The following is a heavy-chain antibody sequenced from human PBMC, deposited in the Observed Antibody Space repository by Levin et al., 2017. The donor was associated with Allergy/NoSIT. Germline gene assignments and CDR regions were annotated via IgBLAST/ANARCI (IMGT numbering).Heavy chain of an antibody. CDR1: GVSISPYY. V-gene: IGHV4-4*07. J-gene: IGHJ4*02. CDR2: ISTSGTT. D-gene: IGHD2-21*01. CDR3: ARYSRLEGYFDY. Sequence: SETLSLTCTVSGVSISPYYWGWIRQPAGKGLEFIGRISTSGTTNYNPSLNSRVSMSLDTPKNQFSLKLNSMTAADTAVYYCARYSRLEGYFDYWGQGILVTVSS.